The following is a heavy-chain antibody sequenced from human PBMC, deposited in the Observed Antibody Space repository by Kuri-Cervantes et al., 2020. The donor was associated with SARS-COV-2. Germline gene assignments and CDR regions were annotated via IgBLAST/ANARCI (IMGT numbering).Heavy chain of an antibody. CDR3: AKDPNGDYVGAFDF. Sequence: GVLKISCAPSGFTFSRYAMIWVRQAPGKGLEWISAIRGGGYTTYYADSVKGRFTISRDNFKNTLYLQMNNLRAEDTAVYYCAKDPNGDYVGAFDFWGQGTLVTVSS. D-gene: IGHD4-17*01. CDR1: GFTFSRYA. V-gene: IGHV3-23*01. CDR2: IRGGGYTT. J-gene: IGHJ3*01.